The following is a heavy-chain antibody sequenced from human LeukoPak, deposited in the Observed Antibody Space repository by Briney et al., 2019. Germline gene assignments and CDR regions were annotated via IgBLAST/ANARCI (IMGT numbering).Heavy chain of an antibody. J-gene: IGHJ4*02. Sequence: PGGSLRLSCAASGFSFSSYWMSWVRQAPGKGLEWVATIKPDGSDDYYVDSVKGRFTISRDNSKNSLFLQMNSLRAEETAVYYCARDRSTSSWYYFDYWGQGTLVTVSS. CDR2: IKPDGSDD. V-gene: IGHV3-7*01. CDR1: GFSFSSYW. CDR3: ARDRSTSSWYYFDY. D-gene: IGHD6-13*01.